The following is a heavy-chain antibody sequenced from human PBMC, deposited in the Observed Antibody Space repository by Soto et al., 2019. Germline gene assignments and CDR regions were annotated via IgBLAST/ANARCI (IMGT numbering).Heavy chain of an antibody. D-gene: IGHD3-22*01. CDR3: AKDVNYYDSSGYYYGNFDY. V-gene: IGHV3-23*01. CDR2: ISGSGGST. CDR1: GFTFSSYA. J-gene: IGHJ4*02. Sequence: GGSLRLSCAASGFTFSSYAMSWVRQAPGKGLEWVSAISGSGGSTYYADSVKGRFTISRDNSKNTLYLQMNSLRAEDTAVYYCAKDVNYYDSSGYYYGNFDYWGQGTLVTVSS.